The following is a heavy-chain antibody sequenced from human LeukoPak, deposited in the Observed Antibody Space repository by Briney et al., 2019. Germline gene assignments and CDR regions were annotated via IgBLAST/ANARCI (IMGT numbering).Heavy chain of an antibody. Sequence: SETLSLTCTVSGYSISTGYYWDWIRQPPGKGLEWIGTFYHGGSTYYNPSLKSRVTISVDTSKNQFSLKLSSVTAADTAVYYCAIRGFSTGVDYWGQGTLVTVSS. V-gene: IGHV4-38-2*02. CDR3: AIRGFSTGVDY. D-gene: IGHD3-10*01. CDR2: FYHGGST. J-gene: IGHJ4*02. CDR1: GYSISTGYY.